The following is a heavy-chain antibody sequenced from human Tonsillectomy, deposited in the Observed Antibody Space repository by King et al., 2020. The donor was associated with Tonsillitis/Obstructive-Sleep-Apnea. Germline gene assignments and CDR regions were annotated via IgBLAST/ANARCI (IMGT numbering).Heavy chain of an antibody. Sequence: VQLQESGPGLVKPSETLSLTCTVSGGSISSYYCSWIRQPPGKGLEWIGYIYYSGSTNYNPSLKSRVTISVDTSKKQFSLKLSSVTAADTAVYYCAREGVGFDYWGQGTLVTVSS. D-gene: IGHD1-26*01. CDR3: AREGVGFDY. CDR2: IYYSGST. V-gene: IGHV4-59*01. J-gene: IGHJ4*02. CDR1: GGSISSYY.